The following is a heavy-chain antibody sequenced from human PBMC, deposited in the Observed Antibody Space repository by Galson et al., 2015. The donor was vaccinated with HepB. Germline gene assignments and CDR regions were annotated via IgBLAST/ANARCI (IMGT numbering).Heavy chain of an antibody. V-gene: IGHV2-26*01. D-gene: IGHD3-3*01. J-gene: IGHJ5*02. CDR1: GFSLSNARMG. CDR2: IFSNDEK. Sequence: PALVKPTQTLTLTCTVSGFSLSNARMGVSWIRQPPGKALEWLAHIFSNDEKSYSTSLKSRLTISKDTSKSQVVLTMTNMDPVDTATYYCARTRYYDFWSGHGNWFDPWGQGTLVTVSS. CDR3: ARTRYYDFWSGHGNWFDP.